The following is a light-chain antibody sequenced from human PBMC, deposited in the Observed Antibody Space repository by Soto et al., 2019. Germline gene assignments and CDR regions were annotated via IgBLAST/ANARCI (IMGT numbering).Light chain of an antibody. CDR2: GAS. Sequence: ETVLTQSPGTLSLSPGERATLFCRASRSVSSSYLAWYQQKPGQARRLLIYGASSRATGIPDRFSGSGSGTDFPLTISRLEPEDFAGYYCQQYGSSPPSWTFGQGTKVEIK. V-gene: IGKV3-20*01. CDR3: QQYGSSPPSWT. J-gene: IGKJ1*01. CDR1: RSVSSSY.